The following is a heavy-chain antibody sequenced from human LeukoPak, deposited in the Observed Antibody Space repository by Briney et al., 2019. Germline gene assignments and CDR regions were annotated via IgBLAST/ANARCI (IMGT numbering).Heavy chain of an antibody. D-gene: IGHD4-17*01. Sequence: SETLSLTCTVSGGPISSYYWSWIRQPPGKGLEWIGYIYYSGSTNYNPSPKSRVAISVDTSTNKFSLKLSSVTDPAESVYYCARMTCGDYILDYWGQGTLVTVSS. CDR3: ARMTCGDYILDY. J-gene: IGHJ4*02. CDR1: GGPISSYY. V-gene: IGHV4-59*01. CDR2: IYYSGST.